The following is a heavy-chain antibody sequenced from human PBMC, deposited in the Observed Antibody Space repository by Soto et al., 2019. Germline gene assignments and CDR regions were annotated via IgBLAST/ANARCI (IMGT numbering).Heavy chain of an antibody. CDR2: IYASGNT. Sequence: PSETLSLTCTVSGASISDYYWSWIRQPAGKGLECIGRIYASGNTNYNPSLKSRVTMSVDTSKNQFSLTLNSVTAADTAVYYCARDSNGYPHGYYYYYGMDVWGQGTTVTVSS. J-gene: IGHJ6*02. D-gene: IGHD5-18*01. CDR3: ARDSNGYPHGYYYYYGMDV. V-gene: IGHV4-4*07. CDR1: GASISDYY.